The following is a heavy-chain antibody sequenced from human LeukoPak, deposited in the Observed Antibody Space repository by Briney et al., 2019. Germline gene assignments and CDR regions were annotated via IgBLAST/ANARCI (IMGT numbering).Heavy chain of an antibody. D-gene: IGHD5-12*01. J-gene: IGHJ5*02. CDR3: AKGAADIVAIPFDP. CDR2: ISGSGGST. V-gene: IGHV3-23*01. Sequence: PGGSLRLSCAASGFTFSSYAMTWVRQAPGKGLEWVSGISGSGGSTYYADSVKGRFTISRDNSKNTLYLQMNSLRAEDTAAYYCAKGAADIVAIPFDPWGQGTLVTVSS. CDR1: GFTFSSYA.